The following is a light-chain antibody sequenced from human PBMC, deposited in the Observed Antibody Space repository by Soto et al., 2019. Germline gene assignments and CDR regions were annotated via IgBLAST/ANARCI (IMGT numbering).Light chain of an antibody. Sequence: EIVMTQSPATLSVSPGERATLSCRASQSVSSYLAWYQQKPGQAPRLLIYDASNRATGIPARFSGSGSGTDFTLTISNLQDEDFAVYYCQQFNNWPHTFGQGTRLEIK. CDR3: QQFNNWPHT. CDR1: QSVSSY. CDR2: DAS. V-gene: IGKV3D-15*01. J-gene: IGKJ5*01.